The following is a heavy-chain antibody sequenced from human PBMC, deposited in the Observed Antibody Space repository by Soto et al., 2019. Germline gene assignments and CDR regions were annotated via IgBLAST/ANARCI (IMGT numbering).Heavy chain of an antibody. J-gene: IGHJ4*02. V-gene: IGHV1-3*04. D-gene: IGHD6-19*01. CDR3: AIAVAGTQ. Sequence: QVYLVQSGAEVKQPGASVKVSCKASGYTFTSYSIHWVRQAPGQRLEWVGWINTGNGNTKYSQKFQGRVTMTRDTSASTAYMELSSLTSEDTAVYYCAIAVAGTQWGQGTLVTVSS. CDR1: GYTFTSYS. CDR2: INTGNGNT.